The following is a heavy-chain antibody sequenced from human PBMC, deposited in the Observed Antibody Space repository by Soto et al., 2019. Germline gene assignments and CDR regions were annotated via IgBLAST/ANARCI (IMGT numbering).Heavy chain of an antibody. Sequence: EVQLLESGGGLVQPGGSLRLSCGVSGFTFNDFEMNWVRQAPGKGPEWLAYIDGSGATKKYADSVRGRFTISRANPNNSLFLPMSSLSAADTAIYYCARGFGRFNYWGQGTLVSVSS. CDR2: IDGSGATK. V-gene: IGHV3-48*03. J-gene: IGHJ4*02. CDR3: ARGFGRFNY. CDR1: GFTFNDFE. D-gene: IGHD3-10*01.